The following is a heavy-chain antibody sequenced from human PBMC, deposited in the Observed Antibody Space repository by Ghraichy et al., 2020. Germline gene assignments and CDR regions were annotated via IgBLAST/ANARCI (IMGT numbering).Heavy chain of an antibody. CDR3: ARQDSNWYGAFDI. Sequence: SETLSLTCTVSGGSISSYFWRWIRQPPGKGLEWIGYIYYTGNTNYNPSLKSRVTISLDTSKNQFSLQLSSATAADTAVYYCARQDSNWYGAFDIWGQVTMVSVSS. V-gene: IGHV4-59*08. CDR1: GGSISSYF. J-gene: IGHJ3*02. CDR2: IYYTGNT. D-gene: IGHD6-13*01.